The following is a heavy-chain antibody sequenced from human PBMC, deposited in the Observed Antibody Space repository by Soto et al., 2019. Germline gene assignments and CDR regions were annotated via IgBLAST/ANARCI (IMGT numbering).Heavy chain of an antibody. D-gene: IGHD5-12*01. J-gene: IGHJ3*02. CDR2: IIPILGIA. V-gene: IGHV1-69*04. CDR1: GGTFSSYT. Sequence: SVKVSCKASGGTFSSYTISWVRQAPGQGLEWMGRIIPILGIANYAQKFQGRVTITADKSTSTAYMELSSLRSEDTAVYYCAREMATINDAFDIWGQGTMVTVS. CDR3: AREMATINDAFDI.